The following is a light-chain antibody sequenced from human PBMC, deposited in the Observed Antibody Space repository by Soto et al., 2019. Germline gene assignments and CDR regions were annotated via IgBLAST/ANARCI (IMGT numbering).Light chain of an antibody. CDR1: NSNFGSNT. CDR2: SNN. J-gene: IGLJ1*01. CDR3: AAWDDSLNGYV. V-gene: IGLV1-44*01. Sequence: QSVLTQPPSASGTPGQTVAISCSGSNSNFGSNTVNWYQQFPGTAPKLLIYSNNQRPSGVPERFSGSKSGTSASLAVSGLQSEDEADYYCAAWDDSLNGYVFGTGTKLTVL.